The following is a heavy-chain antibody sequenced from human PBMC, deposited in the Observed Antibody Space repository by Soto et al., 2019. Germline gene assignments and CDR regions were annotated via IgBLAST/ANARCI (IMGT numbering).Heavy chain of an antibody. CDR2: IYYSRST. CDR1: GGSISSGGYY. D-gene: IGHD3-9*01. CDR3: ARGRGGHILTGPLLDY. V-gene: IGHV4-31*03. Sequence: SETLSLTCTVSGGSISSGGYYWSWIRQHPWKGLEWIGYIYYSRSTYYNPSLKSRVTISVDTSKNQFSLKLSSVTAADTAVYYCARGRGGHILTGPLLDYWGQGTLVTVSS. J-gene: IGHJ4*02.